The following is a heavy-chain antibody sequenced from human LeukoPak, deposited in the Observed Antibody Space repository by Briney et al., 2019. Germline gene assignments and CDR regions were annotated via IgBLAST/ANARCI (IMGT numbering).Heavy chain of an antibody. CDR3: ARVATSLNFDY. D-gene: IGHD5-12*01. J-gene: IGHJ4*02. V-gene: IGHV1-46*01. CDR2: INPSGGST. CDR1: GYTFTGYY. Sequence: ASVKVSCKASGYTFTGYYMHWVRQAPGQGLEWMGIINPSGGSTSYAQKFQGRVTMTRDMSTSTVYMELSSLRSEDTAVYYCARVATSLNFDYWGQGTLVTVSS.